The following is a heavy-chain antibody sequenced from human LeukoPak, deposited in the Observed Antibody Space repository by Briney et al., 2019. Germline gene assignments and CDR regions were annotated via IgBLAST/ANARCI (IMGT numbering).Heavy chain of an antibody. CDR1: GGTFSSYA. V-gene: IGHV1-69*13. Sequence: SVKVSCKASGGTFSSYAISWVRQAPGQGLEWMGGIIPIFGTANYAQKFQGRVTITADESTSTAYMELSSLRSEDTAVYYCAREGYSGYDSGYWGREPWSPSPQ. J-gene: IGHJ4*02. D-gene: IGHD5-12*01. CDR2: IIPIFGTA. CDR3: AREGYSGYDSGY.